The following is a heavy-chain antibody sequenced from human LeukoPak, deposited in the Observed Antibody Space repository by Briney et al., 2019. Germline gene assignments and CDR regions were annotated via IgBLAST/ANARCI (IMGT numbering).Heavy chain of an antibody. V-gene: IGHV4-31*03. CDR1: GGSISSGGYY. CDR2: IYYSGST. D-gene: IGHD2-15*01. CDR3: AVGPGYCSGGSCYNYGMDV. Sequence: PSETLSLTCTVSGGSISSGGYYWSWIRQHPGKGLEWIGYIYYSGSTYFNPSLKSRVTISVDTSKNQFSLKLSSVTAADTAVYYCAVGPGYCSGGSCYNYGMDVWGQGTLVTVSS. J-gene: IGHJ6*02.